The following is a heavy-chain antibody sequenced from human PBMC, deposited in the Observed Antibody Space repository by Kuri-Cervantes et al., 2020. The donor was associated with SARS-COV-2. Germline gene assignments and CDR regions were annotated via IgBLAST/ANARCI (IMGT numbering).Heavy chain of an antibody. CDR3: SRGFIVVVPAAIRRNWYFDF. J-gene: IGHJ2*01. V-gene: IGHV4-34*01. CDR2: INHSGST. Sequence: SGTLSLTCAVYGRFFSGYYRSWIRQPPGKGLEWIGEINHSGSTNYNPSLKSRVTISVDTSKNQFSLKLSSVTAADTAVYYCSRGFIVVVPAAIRRNWYFDFWGRGTLVTVSS. CDR1: GRFFSGYY. D-gene: IGHD2-2*02.